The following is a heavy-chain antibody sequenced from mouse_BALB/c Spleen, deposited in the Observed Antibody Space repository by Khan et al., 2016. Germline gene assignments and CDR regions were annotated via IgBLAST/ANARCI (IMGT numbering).Heavy chain of an antibody. J-gene: IGHJ3*01. Sequence: VQLQQSGAELVKPGASVKLSCTASGFNIKDTYMHWVKQRPEQGLEWIGRIDPANGNTKYDPKFQGKATITADTSSNTAYLQLSSLTSEDTAVYYCASGGFLRGFAYWGQGTLVTVSA. CDR1: GFNIKDTY. V-gene: IGHV14-3*02. D-gene: IGHD2-12*01. CDR3: ASGGFLRGFAY. CDR2: IDPANGNT.